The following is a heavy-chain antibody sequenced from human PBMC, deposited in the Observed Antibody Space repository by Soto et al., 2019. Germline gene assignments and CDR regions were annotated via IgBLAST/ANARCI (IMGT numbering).Heavy chain of an antibody. Sequence: EVQLVESGGDLVQPGGSLRLSCAASAFSISNYYMGWVRQAPGKGLEWVGRITHRADTYSTIYAASVRGRFTVSRDDSTNSVALQMNRLKTEDTAVYYCAREYFYYMDVWGKGTTVTVSS. V-gene: IGHV3-72*01. CDR1: AFSISNYY. CDR3: AREYFYYMDV. J-gene: IGHJ6*03. CDR2: ITHRADTYST.